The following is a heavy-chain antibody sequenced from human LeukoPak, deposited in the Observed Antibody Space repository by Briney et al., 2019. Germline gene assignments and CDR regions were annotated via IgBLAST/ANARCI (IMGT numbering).Heavy chain of an antibody. J-gene: IGHJ4*02. D-gene: IGHD2-2*01. CDR2: ISAYNGNT. CDR3: ASQYCSSTSCFHFDY. CDR1: GYTFTSYG. V-gene: IGHV1-18*01. Sequence: GASEKVSCKASGYTFTSYGISWVRQAPGQGLEWMGWISAYNGNTNYAQKLQGRVTMTTDTSTSTAYMELRSLRSDDTAVYYCASQYCSSTSCFHFDYWGQGTLVTVSS.